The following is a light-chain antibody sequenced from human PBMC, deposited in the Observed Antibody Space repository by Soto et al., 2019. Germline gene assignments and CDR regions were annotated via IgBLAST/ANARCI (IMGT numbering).Light chain of an antibody. CDR3: SSYTSGSTRV. CDR2: EVS. V-gene: IGLV2-14*01. J-gene: IGLJ3*02. Sequence: QSALTQPASVSGSPGQSITISCTGTSSDIGGYNYVSWYQQHPGKAPKLMIYEVSARPSGVSNRFSGSKSGNTASLTISGLQAEDEAYYYCSSYTSGSTRVFGGGTKLTVL. CDR1: SSDIGGYNY.